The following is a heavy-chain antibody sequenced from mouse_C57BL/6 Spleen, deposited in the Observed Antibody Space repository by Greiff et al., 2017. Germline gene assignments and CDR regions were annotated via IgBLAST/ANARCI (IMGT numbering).Heavy chain of an antibody. Sequence: VQLQQPGAELVMPGASVKLSCKASGYTFTSYWMHWVKQRPGQGLEWIGEIDPSDSYTNYNQKFKGKSTLTVDKSSSTAYMQLSSLTSEDSAVYYCAIYYDYGKDAMDYWGQGTSVTVSS. CDR2: IDPSDSYT. CDR3: AIYYDYGKDAMDY. J-gene: IGHJ4*01. D-gene: IGHD2-4*01. CDR1: GYTFTSYW. V-gene: IGHV1-69*01.